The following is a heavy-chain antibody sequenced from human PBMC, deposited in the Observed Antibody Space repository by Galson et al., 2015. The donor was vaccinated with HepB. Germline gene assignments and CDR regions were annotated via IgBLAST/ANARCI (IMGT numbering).Heavy chain of an antibody. CDR2: IYYSGST. V-gene: IGHV4-59*01. J-gene: IGHJ4*02. D-gene: IGHD3-10*01. CDR3: ARAGSGSYYSYFDY. CDR1: GGSISSYY. Sequence: TLSLTCTVSGGSISSYYWSWIRQPPGKGLEWIGYIYYSGSTNYNPSLKSRVTISVDTSKNQFSLKLSSVTAADTAVYYCARAGSGSYYSYFDYWGQGTLVTVSS.